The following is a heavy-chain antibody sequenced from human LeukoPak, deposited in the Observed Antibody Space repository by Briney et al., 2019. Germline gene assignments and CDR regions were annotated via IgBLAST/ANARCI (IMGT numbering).Heavy chain of an antibody. V-gene: IGHV3-23*01. J-gene: IGHJ4*02. D-gene: IGHD4-17*01. CDR1: GFTLSSYA. Sequence: GASLRLSCAASGFTLSSYAMSWVRQAPGKGLEWVSAISGSGGSTYYADSVKGRFTISRDNSKNTLYLQMNSLRAEDTAVYYCARTFGDYAHLDYWGQGTLVTVSS. CDR3: ARTFGDYAHLDY. CDR2: ISGSGGST.